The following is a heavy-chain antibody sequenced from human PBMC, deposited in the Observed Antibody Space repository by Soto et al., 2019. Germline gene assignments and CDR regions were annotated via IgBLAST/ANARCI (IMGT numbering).Heavy chain of an antibody. V-gene: IGHV1-18*01. D-gene: IGHD6-13*01. CDR2: ISGSNGNT. J-gene: IGHJ4*02. CDR1: GYTFTSYG. Sequence: QVQLVQSGAEVKKPGASVKVSCKASGYTFTSYGWVRQAPGQGLEWMGWISGSNGNTNYAQKLQGRVTMTTDTSTSTAYMELRSLRSDATAVYYCGRGRAAPGSYYFDYWGQGTLVTVSS. CDR3: GRGRAAPGSYYFDY.